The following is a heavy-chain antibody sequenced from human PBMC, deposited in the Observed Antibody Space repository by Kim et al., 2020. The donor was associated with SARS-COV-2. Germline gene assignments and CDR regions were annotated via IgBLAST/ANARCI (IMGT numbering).Heavy chain of an antibody. CDR1: GGSISSRTYY. D-gene: IGHD1-1*01. CDR2: ISYSGSA. Sequence: SETLSLTCIVSGGSISSRTYYWGWVRQPPGKGLEWIGMISYSGSAPYNPSLKGRFSISLDTSKNQFSLRLYPVTAADTAVYYCTRSHGIYWGQGPLVTVS. V-gene: IGHV4-39*01. J-gene: IGHJ4*02. CDR3: TRSHGIY.